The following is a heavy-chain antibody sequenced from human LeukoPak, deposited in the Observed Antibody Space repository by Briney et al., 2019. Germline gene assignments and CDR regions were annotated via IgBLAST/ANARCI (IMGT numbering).Heavy chain of an antibody. V-gene: IGHV4-34*01. CDR2: INHSGST. J-gene: IGHJ4*02. Sequence: SETLSLTCAVYGGSFSGYYWSWIRQPPGKGLEWIGEINHSGSTNYNPSLKSRVTISVDTSKNQFSLKLSSVTAAVTAVYYCARAKTRNRPRYCSGGSCPPYYFDYWGQGTLVTVSS. D-gene: IGHD2-15*01. CDR3: ARAKTRNRPRYCSGGSCPPYYFDY. CDR1: GGSFSGYY.